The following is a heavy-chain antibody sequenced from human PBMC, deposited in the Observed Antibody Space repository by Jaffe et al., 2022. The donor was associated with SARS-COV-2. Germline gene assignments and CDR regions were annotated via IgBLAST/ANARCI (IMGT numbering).Heavy chain of an antibody. V-gene: IGHV4-61*02. D-gene: IGHD5-12*01. CDR1: GASIRSGSYY. CDR3: ARGDGYLRRDFDY. Sequence: QVQLQESGPGLVKPSQTLSLTCTVSGASIRSGSYYWSWVRQPAGKGLEWIGRIETSGSIDYNPSLKNRVTISVDASKNQFSLKLTSVTAADTAVYYCARGDGYLRRDFDYWGQGTLVTVSS. J-gene: IGHJ4*02. CDR2: IETSGSI.